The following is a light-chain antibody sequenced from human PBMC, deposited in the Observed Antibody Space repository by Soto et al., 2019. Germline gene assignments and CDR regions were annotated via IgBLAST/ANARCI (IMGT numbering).Light chain of an antibody. CDR1: SSDVGGYNY. Sequence: QSALTQPASVSGSPGQSITFSCTGTSSDVGGYNYVSWYQQHPGKAPKLMIYEVSNRPSGVSNRFSGSKSGNTASLTISGLQAEDEADYYCSSYTSSSTLGVVFGGGTKVTVL. J-gene: IGLJ2*01. CDR3: SSYTSSSTLGVV. V-gene: IGLV2-14*01. CDR2: EVS.